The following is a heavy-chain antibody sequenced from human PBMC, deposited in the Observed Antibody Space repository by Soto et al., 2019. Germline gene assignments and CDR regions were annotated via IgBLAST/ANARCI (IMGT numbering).Heavy chain of an antibody. Sequence: GASVKVSCKASGYTFTTYGISWVRQAPGEGLEWLGWINTHNGNTNYAQNLQGRVFMTADTSTNTAYMELRSLRSDDMAIYYCTREGSAPYYYYGMDAWGQGTTVTVSS. CDR1: GYTFTTYG. CDR2: INTHNGNT. J-gene: IGHJ6*02. V-gene: IGHV1-18*03. D-gene: IGHD3-10*01. CDR3: TREGSAPYYYYGMDA.